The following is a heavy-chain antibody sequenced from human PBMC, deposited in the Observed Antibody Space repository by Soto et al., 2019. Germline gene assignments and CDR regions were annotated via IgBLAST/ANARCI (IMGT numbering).Heavy chain of an antibody. CDR2: IKSKTDGGTT. J-gene: IGHJ6*02. Sequence: GGSLRLSCAASGFTFSNAWMNWVRQAPGKGLEWVGRIKSKTDGGTTDYAAPVKGRFTISRDDSKNTLYLQMNSLKTEDTAVYYCTTEYYGSGSYYLHYYYGMDVWGQGTTVTVSS. D-gene: IGHD3-10*01. CDR3: TTEYYGSGSYYLHYYYGMDV. CDR1: GFTFSNAW. V-gene: IGHV3-15*07.